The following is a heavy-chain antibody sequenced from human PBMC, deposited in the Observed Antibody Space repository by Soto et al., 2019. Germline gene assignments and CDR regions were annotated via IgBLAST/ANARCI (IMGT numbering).Heavy chain of an antibody. CDR3: ARAGFERLYFDQ. V-gene: IGHV3-11*05. CDR1: GFTFGDSY. Sequence: GGSLRLSCAGSGFTFGDSYMSWIRQAPGKGLEWLSYISPGSRYPAYADSVKGRFTVSRDISTNMFFLQMNKLSAEDMATYYCARAGFERLYFDQWGRGTLVTVSS. J-gene: IGHJ4*02. D-gene: IGHD1-1*01. CDR2: ISPGSRYP.